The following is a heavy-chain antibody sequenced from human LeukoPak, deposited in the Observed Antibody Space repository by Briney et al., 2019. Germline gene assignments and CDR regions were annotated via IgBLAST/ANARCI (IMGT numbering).Heavy chain of an antibody. Sequence: RPSETLSLTCTVSGDSISSYYWTWIRQPPGKGLEWIGYIYNSGSTNYNPSLRSRVTISVDTSKNQFSLKLSSVTAADTAVYYCARDSQVAGTDYWGQGTLVTVSS. CDR2: IYNSGST. CDR3: ARDSQVAGTDY. D-gene: IGHD6-19*01. V-gene: IGHV4-59*01. CDR1: GDSISSYY. J-gene: IGHJ4*02.